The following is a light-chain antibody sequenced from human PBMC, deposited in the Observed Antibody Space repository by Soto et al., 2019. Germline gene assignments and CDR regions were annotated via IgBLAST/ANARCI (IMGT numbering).Light chain of an antibody. CDR3: QQYGRSPTT. V-gene: IGKV3-20*01. Sequence: EIVLTQSPGTLSVSPGERATLSCRASQTVNNNVAWYQLKDGQVPRLLIYGASTRATDIPARFSGSGSGTDFTLTISRLEPEDFAVYYCQQYGRSPTTFGQGTKVDIK. CDR2: GAS. J-gene: IGKJ1*01. CDR1: QTVNNN.